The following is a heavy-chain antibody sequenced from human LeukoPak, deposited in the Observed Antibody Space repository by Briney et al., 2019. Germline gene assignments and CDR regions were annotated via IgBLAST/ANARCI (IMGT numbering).Heavy chain of an antibody. D-gene: IGHD3-16*01. J-gene: IGHJ4*02. CDR1: GFTFNSFG. V-gene: IGHV3-30*01. CDR3: ATGGYTNSWSYFDY. Sequence: GGSLRLSCAASGFTFNSFGMHWVRQAPGKGLEWVAAISYDGSEKFYADSVKGRFTISRDNSRSTLYLQMNSLRTDDSTIYYCATGGYTNSWSYFDYWGQGTLVTVSS. CDR2: ISYDGSEK.